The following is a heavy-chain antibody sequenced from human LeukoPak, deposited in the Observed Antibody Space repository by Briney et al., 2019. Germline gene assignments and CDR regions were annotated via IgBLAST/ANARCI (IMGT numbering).Heavy chain of an antibody. CDR2: IGTAGDT. V-gene: IGHV3-13*01. Sequence: GGSLRLSCAASGFTFSSYDMHWVRQGTGKGLEWVSAIGTAGDTYYPGSMKGRFTISRENAKNSLYLQMNSLRAGDTAVYYCARMSQRYYFDYWGQGTLVTVSS. CDR1: GFTFSSYD. D-gene: IGHD4-17*01. CDR3: ARMSQRYYFDY. J-gene: IGHJ4*02.